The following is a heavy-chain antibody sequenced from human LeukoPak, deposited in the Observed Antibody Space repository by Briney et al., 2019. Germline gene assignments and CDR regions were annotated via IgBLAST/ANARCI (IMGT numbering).Heavy chain of an antibody. CDR3: ARVPGYSSSWYPNWFDP. Sequence: GGSLILSCAASGFTFSSYSMNWVRQAPGKGLEWDSSISSSSSYIYYADSVKGRFTISRDNAKNSLYLQMNSLRAEDTAVYYCARVPGYSSSWYPNWFDPWGQGTLVTVSS. D-gene: IGHD6-13*01. J-gene: IGHJ5*02. CDR1: GFTFSSYS. V-gene: IGHV3-21*01. CDR2: ISSSSSYI.